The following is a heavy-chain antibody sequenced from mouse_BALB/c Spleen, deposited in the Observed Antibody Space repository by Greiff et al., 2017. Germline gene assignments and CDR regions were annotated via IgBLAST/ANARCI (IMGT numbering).Heavy chain of an antibody. CDR2: INPSNGRT. D-gene: IGHD2-1*01. CDR1: GYTFTSYW. V-gene: IGHV1S81*02. J-gene: IGHJ2*01. Sequence: QVQLQQPGAELVKPGASVKLSCKASGYTFTSYWMHWVKQRPGQGLEWIGEINPSNGRTNYNEKFKSKATLTVDKSSSTAYMQLSSLTSEDSAVYYCARIYYGNPVDYWGQGTTLTVSS. CDR3: ARIYYGNPVDY.